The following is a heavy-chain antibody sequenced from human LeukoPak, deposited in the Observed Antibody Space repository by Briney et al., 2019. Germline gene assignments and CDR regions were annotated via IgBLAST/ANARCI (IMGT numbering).Heavy chain of an antibody. CDR2: ISVSGGST. Sequence: GGSLRLSCAASGFTFSSYAMSWVRQAPGKGLEWVSAISVSGGSTYYADSVKGRFTISRDNSRNTLYLQMNSLRAEDTAVYYCAREGGWRPFDYWGQGTLVTVSS. D-gene: IGHD3-16*01. CDR1: GFTFSSYA. J-gene: IGHJ4*02. V-gene: IGHV3-23*01. CDR3: AREGGWRPFDY.